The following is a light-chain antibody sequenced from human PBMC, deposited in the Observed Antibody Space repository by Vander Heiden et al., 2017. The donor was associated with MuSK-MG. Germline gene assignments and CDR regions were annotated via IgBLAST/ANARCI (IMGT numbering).Light chain of an antibody. Sequence: DIQMTQSPSSLSASVGDKITVTCQASQDISNYLNWYQQKPGKAPTLLIYDASTLKTGVPSRFSGDGSGTHFTLTISTLQPEDFATYICQQDDNLPITFGHGTKVDIK. J-gene: IGKJ3*01. CDR2: DAS. CDR1: QDISNY. CDR3: QQDDNLPIT. V-gene: IGKV1-33*01.